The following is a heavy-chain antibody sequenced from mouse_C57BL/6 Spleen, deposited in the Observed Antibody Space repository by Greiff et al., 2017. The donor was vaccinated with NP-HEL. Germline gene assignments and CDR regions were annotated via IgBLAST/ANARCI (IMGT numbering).Heavy chain of an antibody. D-gene: IGHD3-3*01. V-gene: IGHV1-82*01. Sequence: XQLQQSGPELVKPGASVKISCKASGYAFSSSWMNWVKQRPGKGLEWIGRIYPGDGDTNYNGKFKGKATLTADKSSSTAYMQLSSLTSEDSAVYFCARQGRSVEGPDYWGQGTTLTVSS. CDR1: GYAFSSSW. CDR3: ARQGRSVEGPDY. J-gene: IGHJ2*01. CDR2: IYPGDGDT.